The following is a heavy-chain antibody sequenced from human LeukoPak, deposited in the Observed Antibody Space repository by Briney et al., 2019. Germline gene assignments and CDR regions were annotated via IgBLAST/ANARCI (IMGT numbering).Heavy chain of an antibody. Sequence: PGRSLRLSCAASGFTFSSYVIHWVRQAPGKGLEWVAVISYDGSNKCYADSVKGRFTISRDNSKNTVYLQMNSLRAEDTAVYYCARAANWNDGGFDYWGQGTLVTVSS. CDR2: ISYDGSNK. D-gene: IGHD1-1*01. CDR3: ARAANWNDGGFDY. V-gene: IGHV3-30*04. CDR1: GFTFSSYV. J-gene: IGHJ4*02.